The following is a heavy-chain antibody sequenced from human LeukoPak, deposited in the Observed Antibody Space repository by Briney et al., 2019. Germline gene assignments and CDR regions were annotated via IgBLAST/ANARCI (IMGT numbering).Heavy chain of an antibody. V-gene: IGHV3-7*03. J-gene: IGHJ4*02. D-gene: IGHD6-13*01. Sequence: GGSLRLSCAASGFTFSSYWMSWVRQAPGKGLEWVANIKQDGSEKYYVDSVKGRFTISRDNAKNSLYLQMNSLRAEDTAIYYCAKDRVGAAGTSFDHWGQGTLVTVSS. CDR1: GFTFSSYW. CDR3: AKDRVGAAGTSFDH. CDR2: IKQDGSEK.